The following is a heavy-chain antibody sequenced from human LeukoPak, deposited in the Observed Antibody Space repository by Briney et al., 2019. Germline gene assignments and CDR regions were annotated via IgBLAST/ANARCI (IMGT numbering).Heavy chain of an antibody. Sequence: ASVKVSCKASGYTFTSNGISWVRQAPGKGLEWMGWISANSGNTNYAQKMQGRVTMTPETSSSTAYMELRNLRSDDTAVYYCARDKNYRFDYWGQGTLVTVSS. D-gene: IGHD5-24*01. J-gene: IGHJ4*02. CDR1: GYTFTSNG. CDR3: ARDKNYRFDY. V-gene: IGHV1-18*01. CDR2: ISANSGNT.